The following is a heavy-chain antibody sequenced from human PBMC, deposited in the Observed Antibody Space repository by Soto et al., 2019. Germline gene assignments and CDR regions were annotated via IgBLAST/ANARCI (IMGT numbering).Heavy chain of an antibody. CDR3: AKDPKATGTHY. CDR2: ITYDGSNK. D-gene: IGHD1-1*01. Sequence: PGGSLRLSCAASGFIIGNYAMRWVRQAPGKGLEWVAVITYDGSNKYYADSVRGRFSISRDNSRNTVYLQMHSLRPEDTAVYYCAKDPKATGTHYWGRGTLVTVSS. J-gene: IGHJ4*02. V-gene: IGHV3-30*18. CDR1: GFIIGNYA.